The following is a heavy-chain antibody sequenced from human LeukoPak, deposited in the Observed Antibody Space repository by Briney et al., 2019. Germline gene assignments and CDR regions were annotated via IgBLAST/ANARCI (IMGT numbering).Heavy chain of an antibody. CDR2: INPNSGGT. CDR3: ARVGDCSSTSCYHRYYYMDV. CDR1: GYTFTGYY. D-gene: IGHD2-2*03. J-gene: IGHJ6*03. Sequence: ASVKVSCKASGYTFTGYYMHWVRQAPGQGLEWMGWINPNSGGTNYAQKFQGRVTMTRDTSISTAYTELSRLRSDDTAVYYCARVGDCSSTSCYHRYYYMDVWGKGTTVTVSS. V-gene: IGHV1-2*02.